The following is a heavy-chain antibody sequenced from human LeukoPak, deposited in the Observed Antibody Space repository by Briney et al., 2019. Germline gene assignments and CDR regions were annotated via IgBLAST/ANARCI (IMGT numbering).Heavy chain of an antibody. V-gene: IGHV1-18*01. CDR3: ARVGQQLGQDYYYYYGMDV. J-gene: IGHJ6*02. D-gene: IGHD6-13*01. CDR2: ISAYNGNT. Sequence: ASVKVSCKASGYTFTSYGISWVRQAPGQGLEWMGWISAYNGNTNYAQKLQGRVTMTTDTSTSTAYMELRGLRSDDTAVYYCARVGQQLGQDYYYYYGMDVWGQGTTVTVSS. CDR1: GYTFTSYG.